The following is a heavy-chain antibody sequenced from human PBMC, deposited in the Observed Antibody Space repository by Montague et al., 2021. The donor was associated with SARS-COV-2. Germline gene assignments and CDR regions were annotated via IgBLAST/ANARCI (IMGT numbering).Heavy chain of an antibody. CDR3: AKLDSYTDY. V-gene: IGHV3-9*01. CDR1: GFTFADYA. Sequence: SLRLSCAASGFTFADYAMHWVRQAPGKGLEWVSGISWHSGSIGYADSVKGRVTISRDNSKNSPYLQMNSLRAEDTALYYCAKLDSYTDYWGQGTLVTVSS. CDR2: ISWHSGSI. J-gene: IGHJ4*02. D-gene: IGHD5-18*01.